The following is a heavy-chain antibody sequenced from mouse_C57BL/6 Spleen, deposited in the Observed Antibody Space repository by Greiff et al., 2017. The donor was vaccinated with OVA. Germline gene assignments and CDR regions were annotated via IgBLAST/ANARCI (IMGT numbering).Heavy chain of an antibody. J-gene: IGHJ1*03. CDR1: GFTFSSYA. CDR2: ISSGGDYI. V-gene: IGHV5-9-1*02. Sequence: EVKLMESGAGLVKPGGSLKLSCAASGFTFSSYAMSWVRQTPEKRLEWVAYISSGGDYIYYADTVKGRFTISRDNARNTLYLQMSSLKSEDTAMYYCTREGYYLWYFDVWGTGTTVTVSS. CDR3: TREGYYLWYFDV. D-gene: IGHD2-3*01.